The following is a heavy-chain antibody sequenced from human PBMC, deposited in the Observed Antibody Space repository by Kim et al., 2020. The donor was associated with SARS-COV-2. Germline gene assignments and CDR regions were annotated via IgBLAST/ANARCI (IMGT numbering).Heavy chain of an antibody. V-gene: IGHV4-59*01. CDR3: ATIPGDYYDSSADY. Sequence: PSLKRRVTLSVDTSKNQFPLELSSVTAADTAVYYCATIPGDYYDSSADYWGQGTLVTVSS. J-gene: IGHJ4*02. D-gene: IGHD3-22*01.